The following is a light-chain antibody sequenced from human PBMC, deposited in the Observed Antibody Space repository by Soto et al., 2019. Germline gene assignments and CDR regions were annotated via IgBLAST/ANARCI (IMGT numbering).Light chain of an antibody. Sequence: EIVLTQSPGILSLSPVERSSRSCGASQSISSSFLAWYQQKPGQAPRLLIYGASSRATGIPDRFSGTGSETDFTLTISRLEPEDFAVYYCQQYDNSPITFGQGTRLEIK. CDR2: GAS. CDR1: QSISSSF. V-gene: IGKV3-20*01. CDR3: QQYDNSPIT. J-gene: IGKJ5*01.